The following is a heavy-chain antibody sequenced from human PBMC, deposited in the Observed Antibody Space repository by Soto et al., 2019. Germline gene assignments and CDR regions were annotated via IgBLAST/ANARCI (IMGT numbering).Heavy chain of an antibody. CDR1: GFTFSSYS. CDR2: ITSSSSTM. D-gene: IGHD3-10*01. CDR3: ARKEEGRDPMVRGVIILGYYYYYYMDV. Sequence: HPGGSLRLSCVASGFTFSSYSMNWVRQAPGKGLEWVSYITSSSSTMYYADSVKGRFTISRDNAKNTLYLQMNSLRAEDTAVYYCARKEEGRDPMVRGVIILGYYYYYYMDVWGKGTTVTVSS. J-gene: IGHJ6*03. V-gene: IGHV3-48*01.